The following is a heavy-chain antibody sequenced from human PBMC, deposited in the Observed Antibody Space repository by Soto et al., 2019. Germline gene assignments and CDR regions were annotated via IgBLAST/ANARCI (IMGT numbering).Heavy chain of an antibody. V-gene: IGHV2-5*02. CDR2: IYWDDDE. CDR1: GFSLNTDGEG. CDR3: AHSRNLITEDAQVGDFDY. J-gene: IGHJ4*02. D-gene: IGHD3-10*01. Sequence: QITLKESGPTQVKPTQTLTLTCSFSGFSLNTDGEGVGWVRQPPGEALEWLALIYWDDDERYSPSLKTRLTITNDPSKNQVVLIMTNMDPVDTATYYCAHSRNLITEDAQVGDFDYWGQGNLVTVSS.